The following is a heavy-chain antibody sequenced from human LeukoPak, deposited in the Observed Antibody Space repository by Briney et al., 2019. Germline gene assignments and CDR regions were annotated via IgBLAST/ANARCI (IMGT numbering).Heavy chain of an antibody. V-gene: IGHV3-23*01. CDR2: ISGSGGST. D-gene: IGHD3-22*01. CDR1: GFTFSSYA. J-gene: IGHJ4*02. CDR3: AKGGYYDSSGYYGY. Sequence: GGSLRLSCAASGFTFSSYAMSWVRPAPGKGLEWVSAISGSGGSTYYADSVKGRFTISRDNSKNTLYLQMNSLRAEDTAVYYCAKGGYYDSSGYYGYSGQGTLVTVSS.